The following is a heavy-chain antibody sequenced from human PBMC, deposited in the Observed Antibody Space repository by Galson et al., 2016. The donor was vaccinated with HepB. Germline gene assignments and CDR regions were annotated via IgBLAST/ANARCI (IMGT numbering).Heavy chain of an antibody. CDR1: GYTFTSYG. V-gene: IGHV1-18*01. CDR3: ARDTPVGATVYWYFDL. J-gene: IGHJ2*01. D-gene: IGHD1-26*01. CDR2: IGAYNDKR. Sequence: SVKVSCKASGYTFTSYGISWVRQAPGQGLEWMGWIGAYNDKRNYAQKFQGRVTMTTDTSTSTVYMELRSLRSDDTAVDYCARDTPVGATVYWYFDLWGRGTLVTVSS.